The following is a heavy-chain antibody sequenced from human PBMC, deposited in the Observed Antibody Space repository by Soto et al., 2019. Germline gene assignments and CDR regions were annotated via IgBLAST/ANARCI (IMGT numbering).Heavy chain of an antibody. Sequence: QVQLVQSGAEVKKPGASVKVSCKASGYTFTSYGISWVRQAPGQGLEWMGWISAYNGNTNYAQKLQGRVTMPTDTSTSTAYMELGILRSDDTAVYYCARPRRSSYDCCSGYSEDSFDYWGQGTLVTVSS. J-gene: IGHJ4*02. CDR3: ARPRRSSYDCCSGYSEDSFDY. D-gene: IGHD3-3*01. CDR2: ISAYNGNT. V-gene: IGHV1-18*01. CDR1: GYTFTSYG.